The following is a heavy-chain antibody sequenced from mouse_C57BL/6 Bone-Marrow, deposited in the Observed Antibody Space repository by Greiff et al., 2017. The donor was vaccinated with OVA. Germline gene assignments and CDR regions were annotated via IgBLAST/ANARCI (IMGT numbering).Heavy chain of an antibody. CDR2: INYDGSST. J-gene: IGHJ2*01. CDR1: GFTFSDYY. D-gene: IGHD4-1*01. CDR3: ARAGTYFDY. V-gene: IGHV5-16*01. Sequence: EVQRVESEGGLVQPGSSMKLSCTASGFTFSDYYMAWVRQVPEKGLEWVANINYDGSSTYYLDSLKSRFIISRDNAKNILYLQMSSLKSEDTATYYCARAGTYFDYWGQGTTLTVSS.